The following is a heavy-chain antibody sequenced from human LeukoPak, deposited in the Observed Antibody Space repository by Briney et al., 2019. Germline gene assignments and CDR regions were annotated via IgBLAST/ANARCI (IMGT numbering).Heavy chain of an antibody. CDR1: GGPFSGYY. Sequence: SETLSLTCAVYGGPFSGYYWSWIRQPPGKGLEWIGEINHSGSTNYNPSLKSRVTISVDMSKNQFSLKLSSVTAADTAVYYCARRECSSTICGFDPWGQGTLVTVSS. CDR3: ARRECSSTICGFDP. CDR2: INHSGST. D-gene: IGHD2-2*01. J-gene: IGHJ5*02. V-gene: IGHV4-34*01.